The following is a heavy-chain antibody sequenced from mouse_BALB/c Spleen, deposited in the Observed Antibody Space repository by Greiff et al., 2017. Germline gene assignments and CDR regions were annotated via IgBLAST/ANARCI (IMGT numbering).Heavy chain of an antibody. J-gene: IGHJ4*01. CDR3: ARSGVSTMITTKAMDY. CDR2: ISSGSSTI. V-gene: IGHV5-17*02. Sequence: EVMLVESGGGLVQPGGSRKLSCAASGFTFSSFGMHWVRQAPEKGLEWVAYISSGSSTIYYADTVKGRFTISRDNPKNTLFLQMTSLRSEDTAMYYCARSGVSTMITTKAMDYWGQGTSVTVSS. D-gene: IGHD2-4*01. CDR1: GFTFSSFG.